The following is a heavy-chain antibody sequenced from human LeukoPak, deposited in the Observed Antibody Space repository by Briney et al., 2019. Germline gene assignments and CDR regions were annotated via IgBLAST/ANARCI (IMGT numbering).Heavy chain of an antibody. Sequence: LPGGSLRLSCAASGFTFSDYNMRWIRQAPGKGLEWVSVVYSGGSTQYADSVKGRFVISRDNSKNTVYLQLNRLRVDDTGVYYCARDLAVEPYWGQGTLVTVSS. CDR2: VYSGGST. V-gene: IGHV3-53*01. D-gene: IGHD6-19*01. CDR1: GFTFSDYN. J-gene: IGHJ4*02. CDR3: ARDLAVEPY.